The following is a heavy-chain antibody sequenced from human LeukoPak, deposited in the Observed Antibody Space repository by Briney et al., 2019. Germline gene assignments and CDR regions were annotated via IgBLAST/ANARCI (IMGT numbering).Heavy chain of an antibody. V-gene: IGHV3-48*03. CDR1: GFTFSSYE. D-gene: IGHD3-22*01. CDR3: ARGSYYYDSSGYYYRSICDY. CDR2: ISSSGSTI. Sequence: GGSLRLSCAASGFTFSSYEMNWVRQAPGKGPEWVSYISSSGSTIYYADSVKGRFTISRDNAKNSLYLQMNSLRAEDTAVYYCARGSYYYDSSGYYYRSICDYWGQGTLVTVSS. J-gene: IGHJ4*02.